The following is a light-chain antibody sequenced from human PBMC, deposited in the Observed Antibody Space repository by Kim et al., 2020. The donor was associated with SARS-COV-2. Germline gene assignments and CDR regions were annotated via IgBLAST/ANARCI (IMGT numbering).Light chain of an antibody. V-gene: IGLV1-47*01. CDR3: AVWDDSLSGVL. J-gene: IGLJ2*01. Sequence: QSVLTQPPSASGTPGQRVTISCSGSSSNIGTYYVYWYQQLPGTAPKLLIFRNNQRPSGVPDRFSGSKSGTSASLAISGLRSEDEADYYCAVWDDSLSGVLFGGGTQLTVL. CDR2: RNN. CDR1: SSNIGTYY.